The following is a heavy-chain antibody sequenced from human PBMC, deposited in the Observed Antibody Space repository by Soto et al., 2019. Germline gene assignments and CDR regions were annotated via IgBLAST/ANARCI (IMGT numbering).Heavy chain of an antibody. J-gene: IGHJ4*02. V-gene: IGHV4-59*08. CDR1: GGSFRGYY. Sequence: NPSDTLSLTCAVCGGSFRGYYWSWIRQPPGRGLGWIGFIYYAGSTKYNPSLNSRVTISVDTSKNQFSLTVTSVTAADTAVYYCARLGGSYAVPHFDYWGQGTLVTVSS. CDR3: ARLGGSYAVPHFDY. CDR2: IYYAGST. D-gene: IGHD1-26*01.